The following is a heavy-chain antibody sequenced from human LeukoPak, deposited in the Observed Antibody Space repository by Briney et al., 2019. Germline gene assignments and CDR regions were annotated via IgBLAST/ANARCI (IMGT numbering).Heavy chain of an antibody. CDR2: ISAYNGNT. V-gene: IGHV1-18*01. CDR3: ARAHSSGWYYEGGYDY. Sequence: GASVKVSCKASGYTFTSYGISWVRQAPGQGLEWMGCISAYNGNTNYAQKLQGRVNITTDTSTSTAYMELRSLRSDDTAVYYCARAHSSGWYYEGGYDYWGQGTLVTVSS. D-gene: IGHD6-19*01. J-gene: IGHJ4*02. CDR1: GYTFTSYG.